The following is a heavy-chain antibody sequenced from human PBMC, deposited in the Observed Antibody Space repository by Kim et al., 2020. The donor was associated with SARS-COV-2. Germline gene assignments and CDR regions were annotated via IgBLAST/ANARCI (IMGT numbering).Heavy chain of an antibody. CDR2: IIPIFGTA. CDR1: GGTFSSYA. J-gene: IGHJ4*02. D-gene: IGHD5-18*01. Sequence: SVKVSCKASGGTFSSYAISWVRQAPGQGLEWMGGIIPIFGTANYAQKFQGRVTITADESTSTAYMELSSLRSEDTAVYYCARDRPPEGYSFDYWGQGTLVTVSS. V-gene: IGHV1-69*13. CDR3: ARDRPPEGYSFDY.